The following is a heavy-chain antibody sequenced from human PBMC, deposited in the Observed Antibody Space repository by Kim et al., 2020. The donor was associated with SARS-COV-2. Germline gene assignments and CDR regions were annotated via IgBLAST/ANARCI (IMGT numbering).Heavy chain of an antibody. Sequence: GGSLRLSCAASGFTFSSYIVHWVRQAPGKGLEWVAVTSYDGCDKYYADSVKGRFIISRDNSKNTASLQMNSLTAEDTAVYYCARPSRGGWRSPNFWGPGAMVTVS. J-gene: IGHJ4*02. CDR1: GFTFSSYI. CDR3: ARPSRGGWRSPNF. CDR2: TSYDGCDK. V-gene: IGHV3-30*04. D-gene: IGHD6-19*01.